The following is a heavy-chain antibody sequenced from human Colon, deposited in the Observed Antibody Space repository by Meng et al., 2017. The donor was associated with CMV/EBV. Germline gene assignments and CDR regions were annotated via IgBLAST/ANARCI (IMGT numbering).Heavy chain of an antibody. J-gene: IGHJ6*02. D-gene: IGHD3-3*01. CDR1: GFTFRSYA. V-gene: IGHV3-23*01. CDR2: ISGTVDTT. Sequence: GGSLRLSCAASGFTFRSYAMSWVRQAPGKGLEWVSAISGTVDTTYYADSVKGRFTISRDSSKDTLYLQMNSLRAEDMAVYYCAKDFWSGYYISNYYGMDVWGQGTTVTVSS. CDR3: AKDFWSGYYISNYYGMDV.